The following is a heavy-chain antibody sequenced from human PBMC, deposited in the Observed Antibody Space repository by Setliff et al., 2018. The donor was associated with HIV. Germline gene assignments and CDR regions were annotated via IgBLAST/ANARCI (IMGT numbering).Heavy chain of an antibody. V-gene: IGHV1-18*01. CDR3: ARDQGFWSGFTYNYYMDV. CDR1: GYNFTSNG. Sequence: ASVKVSCKASGYNFTSNGISWVRQAPGQGLEWMGRISASKGNTKYTQDFQGRVTMTTDASTSTVYMELRSLRSDDTAVYYCARDQGFWSGFTYNYYMDVWGKGTTVTVSS. D-gene: IGHD3-3*01. CDR2: ISASKGNT. J-gene: IGHJ6*03.